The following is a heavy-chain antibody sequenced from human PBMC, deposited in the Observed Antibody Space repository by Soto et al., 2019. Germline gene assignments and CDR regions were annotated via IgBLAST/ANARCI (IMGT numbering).Heavy chain of an antibody. CDR2: INPGSGAA. CDR1: GYTVTTHY. CDR3: ARGGEVGVSGSAAFDM. J-gene: IGHJ3*02. D-gene: IGHD3-3*01. V-gene: IGHV1-46*01. Sequence: QVQLVQSGAEVKKPGASVKISCTASGYTVTTHYMHWVRQAPGRGLEGMGAINPGSGAAKSTQKFQARVTMTRDTSTNTVYMEMSALRSEDTAVFYCARGGEVGVSGSAAFDMWGQGTLVTVSS.